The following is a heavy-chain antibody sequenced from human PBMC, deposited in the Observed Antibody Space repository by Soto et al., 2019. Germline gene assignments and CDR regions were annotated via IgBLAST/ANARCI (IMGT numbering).Heavy chain of an antibody. CDR1: GFIFSNYG. V-gene: IGHV3-30*18. D-gene: IGHD2-15*01. J-gene: IGHJ4*02. CDR3: VKDEVVVGRTIFYFDY. Sequence: QVQLVESGGGVVQPGTSLRLSCAESGFIFSNYGIFWVRQAPGKGLEWVAVIQYDGRRQWYADSVEGRFTISRDNSRNTVDLQMNSLRVEDTAVYYCVKDEVVVGRTIFYFDYWGQGTLVTVSS. CDR2: IQYDGRRQ.